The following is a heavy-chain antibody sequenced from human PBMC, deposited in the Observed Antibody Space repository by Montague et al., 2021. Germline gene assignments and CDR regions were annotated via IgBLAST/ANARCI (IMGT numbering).Heavy chain of an antibody. V-gene: IGHV3-23*01. CDR3: ARDRRGGTYFDY. Sequence: SLRLSCAVSGLTFDNCAMTWVRRAPGKGLEWVSGISASSDNIYYADSVKGRVTISRDNSKNTLYLQMRDLRAEDTAVYYCARDRRGGTYFDYWGQGTLVTVSS. CDR2: ISASSDNI. D-gene: IGHD2-15*01. CDR1: GLTFDNCA. J-gene: IGHJ4*02.